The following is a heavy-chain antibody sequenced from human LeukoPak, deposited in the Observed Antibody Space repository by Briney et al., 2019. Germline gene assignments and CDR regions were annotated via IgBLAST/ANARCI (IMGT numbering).Heavy chain of an antibody. V-gene: IGHV3-23*01. D-gene: IGHD3-22*01. J-gene: IGHJ3*02. CDR1: GFTFSSYA. CDR2: ISGSGGST. CDR3: ANNAFYYDSSGYYYVGAFDI. Sequence: GGSLRLSCAASGFTFSSYAMSWVRQAPGKGLEWVSAISGSGGSTYYADSVKGRFTISRDNSKNTLYLQMNSLRAEDTAVYYCANNAFYYDSSGYYYVGAFDIWGQGTMVTVSS.